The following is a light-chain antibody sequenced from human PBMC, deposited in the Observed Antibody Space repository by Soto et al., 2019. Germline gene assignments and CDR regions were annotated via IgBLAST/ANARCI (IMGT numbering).Light chain of an antibody. CDR1: QNISTW. CDR2: GAS. CDR3: QQGHSFPFT. Sequence: DIQITQSPSSVSASVGDRVTVTCWASQNISTWLTWYQQTPGKAPNLLIYGASTLQRGVPSRFSGSGSGTEFTLTISSLQPEDFAIYFCQQGHSFPFTFGPGTRVD. J-gene: IGKJ3*01. V-gene: IGKV1-12*01.